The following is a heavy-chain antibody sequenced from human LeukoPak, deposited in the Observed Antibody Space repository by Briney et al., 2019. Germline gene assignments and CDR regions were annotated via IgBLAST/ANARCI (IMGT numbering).Heavy chain of an antibody. J-gene: IGHJ4*02. CDR3: ARDLASYYDSSGYSDY. CDR1: GFTFSSYA. V-gene: IGHV3-23*01. CDR2: ISGNGGST. Sequence: GGSLRLSCAASGFTFSSYAMSWVRQAPGKGLEWVSTISGNGGSTYYADSVKGRFTISRDNAKNSLYLQMNSLRAEDTAVYYCARDLASYYDSSGYSDYWGQGTLVTVSS. D-gene: IGHD3-22*01.